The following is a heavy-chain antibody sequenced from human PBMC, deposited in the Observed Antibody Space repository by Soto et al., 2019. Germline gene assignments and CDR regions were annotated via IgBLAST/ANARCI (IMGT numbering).Heavy chain of an antibody. CDR1: GASIGSGGW. J-gene: IGHJ5*02. CDR3: ARHEGWTGPDQ. CDR2: IFHDGNT. D-gene: IGHD2-8*02. V-gene: IGHV4-4*02. Sequence: QVHLQESGPGLVKPSETLSLTCAVSGASIGSGGWWSWVRQPPGKGLEWIAEIFHDGNTNYSPSLKSRVTISVDKSQNQFSLNVYSVTAADTAVYYCARHEGWTGPDQWGQGTLVTVS.